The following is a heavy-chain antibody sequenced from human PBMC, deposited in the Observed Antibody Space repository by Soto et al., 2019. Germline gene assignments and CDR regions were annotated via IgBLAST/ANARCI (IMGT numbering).Heavy chain of an antibody. Sequence: QVQLVQSGAEVRKPGASVKVSCKASGYTFTGYYIHWVRQAPGQGLEWMGMINPSGGSTSYTQKFRGRVTVTRDTSTSTVYMELSNLKSEDTAVYYCVRGSSGGSDFWSGYYHFDFWGQGTLVTVSS. D-gene: IGHD3-3*01. J-gene: IGHJ4*02. V-gene: IGHV1-46*03. CDR1: GYTFTGYY. CDR3: VRGSSGGSDFWSGYYHFDF. CDR2: INPSGGST.